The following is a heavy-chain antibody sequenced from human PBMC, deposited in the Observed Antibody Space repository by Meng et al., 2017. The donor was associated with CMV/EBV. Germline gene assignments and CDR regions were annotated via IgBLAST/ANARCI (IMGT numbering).Heavy chain of an antibody. J-gene: IGHJ6*02. D-gene: IGHD3-3*01. CDR1: GYTFTSYG. CDR2: ISAYNGNT. CDR3: ARDLQLNLRLLEWLPLGGNYYYGMDV. V-gene: IGHV1-18*01. Sequence: ASVKVSCKASGYTFTSYGISWVRQAPGQGLEWMGWISAYNGNTNYAQKLQGRVTMTTDTSTSTAYMELRSLRSDDTAVYYCARDLQLNLRLLEWLPLGGNYYYGMDVWGQGTTVTVSS.